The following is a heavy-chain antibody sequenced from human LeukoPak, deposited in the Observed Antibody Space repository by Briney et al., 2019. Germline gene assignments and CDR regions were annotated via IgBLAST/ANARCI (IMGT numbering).Heavy chain of an antibody. V-gene: IGHV3-53*01. CDR1: GFTVSSNY. D-gene: IGHD5-18*01. Sequence: GGSLRLSCAASGFTVSSNYMSWVRQAPGKGLEWVSVIYSGGSTYYADSVKGRFTISRDNSKNTLYLQMNSLRAEDTAVYYCARGYSYGSGDGMDVWGQGTTVTVSS. CDR3: ARGYSYGSGDGMDV. J-gene: IGHJ6*02. CDR2: IYSGGST.